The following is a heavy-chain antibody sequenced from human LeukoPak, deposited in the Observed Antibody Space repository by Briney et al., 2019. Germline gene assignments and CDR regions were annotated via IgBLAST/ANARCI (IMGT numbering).Heavy chain of an antibody. CDR1: GYTFTTFA. D-gene: IGHD1-1*01. J-gene: IGHJ5*02. Sequence: ASVKVSCKASGYTFTTFAIHWVRQVPGQSLEWMGWINAGSGNTKYSQNFQGRVTITRDTSASTAYMELSSLTSEDTAVYYCARDSRTISNWFDTWGQGTPVTVSS. CDR2: INAGSGNT. CDR3: ARDSRTISNWFDT. V-gene: IGHV1-3*01.